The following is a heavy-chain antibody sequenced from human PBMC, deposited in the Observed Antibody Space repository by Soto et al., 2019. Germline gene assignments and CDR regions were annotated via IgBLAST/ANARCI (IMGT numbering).Heavy chain of an antibody. V-gene: IGHV4-31*03. CDR1: GGSISSGGYY. D-gene: IGHD3-16*02. CDR2: IYYSGST. Sequence: PSETLSLTCTVSGGSISSGGYYWSWIRQHPGKGLEWIGYIYYSGSTYYNPSLKSRVTISVDTSKNQFSLKLSSVTAADTAVYYCARVESYDYVWGSYRPHYFDYWGQGTLVTVSS. J-gene: IGHJ4*02. CDR3: ARVESYDYVWGSYRPHYFDY.